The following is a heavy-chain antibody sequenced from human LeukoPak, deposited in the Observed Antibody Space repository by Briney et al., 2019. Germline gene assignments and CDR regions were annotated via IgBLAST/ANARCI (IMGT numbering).Heavy chain of an antibody. CDR2: ISYDGSNE. CDR3: ARDLAPGIQLWSGRIDY. CDR1: GFTFSSYV. J-gene: IGHJ4*02. V-gene: IGHV3-30*14. Sequence: PGGSLRLSCAASGFTFSSYVMHWVRQAPGKGLEWVAIISYDGSNEYYADSVKGRFTISRDNSKNTLYLQMGSLRAEDMAVYYCARDLAPGIQLWSGRIDYWGQGTLVTVSS. D-gene: IGHD5-18*01.